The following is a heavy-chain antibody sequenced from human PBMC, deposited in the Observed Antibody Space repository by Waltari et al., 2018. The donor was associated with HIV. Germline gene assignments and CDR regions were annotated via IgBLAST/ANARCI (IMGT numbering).Heavy chain of an antibody. V-gene: IGHV7-4-1*04. J-gene: IGHJ4*02. CDR3: GRRPSRSVGY. CDR2: IHIRTWYP. CDR1: GYTFTTYG. D-gene: IGHD3-10*01. Sequence: QVQLVQSGSELKAPGASVKVSCKASGYTFTTYGINWVRQAPGQGLEWMGWIHIRTWYPTYAQWFTRWFVFFLCTSVTFAYLQSTRLRSLDTARYYCGRRPSRSVGYWGQGTLVTVFS.